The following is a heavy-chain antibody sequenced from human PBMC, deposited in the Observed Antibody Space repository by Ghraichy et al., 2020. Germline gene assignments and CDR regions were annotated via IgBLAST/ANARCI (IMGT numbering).Heavy chain of an antibody. CDR2: IYYSGST. J-gene: IGHJ6*02. CDR3: ATIVRYQLLPPDNEDGMDV. V-gene: IGHV4-30-4*01. CDR1: GGSISSGDYY. D-gene: IGHD2-2*01. Sequence: SETLSLTCTVSGGSISSGDYYWSWIRQPPGKGLEWIGYIYYSGSTYYNPSLKSRVTISVDTSKNQFSLKLSSVTAADTAVYYCATIVRYQLLPPDNEDGMDVWGQGTTVTVSS.